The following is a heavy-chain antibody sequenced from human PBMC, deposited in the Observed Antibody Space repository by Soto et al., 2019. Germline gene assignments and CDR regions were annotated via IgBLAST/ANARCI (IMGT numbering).Heavy chain of an antibody. J-gene: IGHJ5*02. CDR3: ARGEPYYYGSGSYLNWFDP. CDR1: GGSFSGYN. V-gene: IGHV4-34*01. Sequence: SETLSLTCAVYGGSFSGYNWSWIRQPPGKGLEWIGEINHSGSTNYNPSLKSRVTISVDTSKNQFSLKLSSVTAADTAVYYCARGEPYYYGSGSYLNWFDPWGQGILVTVSS. D-gene: IGHD3-10*01. CDR2: INHSGST.